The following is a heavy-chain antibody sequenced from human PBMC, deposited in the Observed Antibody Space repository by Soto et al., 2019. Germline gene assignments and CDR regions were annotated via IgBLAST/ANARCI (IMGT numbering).Heavy chain of an antibody. J-gene: IGHJ3*02. CDR3: ARGYSGYDWGAFDI. CDR2: IIPIFGTA. Sequence: QVQLVQSGAEVKKPGSSVKVSCKASGGTFSSYAISWVRQAPGQGLEWMGGIIPIFGTANYAQKFQGRVTITADESTSTAYRELSSLRSEDTAVYYCARGYSGYDWGAFDIWGQGTMVPVSS. D-gene: IGHD5-12*01. CDR1: GGTFSSYA. V-gene: IGHV1-69*12.